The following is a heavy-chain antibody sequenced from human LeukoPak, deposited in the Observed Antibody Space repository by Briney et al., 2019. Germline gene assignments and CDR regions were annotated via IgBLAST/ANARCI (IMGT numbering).Heavy chain of an antibody. CDR3: AKDLYGDYLHDY. CDR2: ISASDGST. CDR1: GFTFSSYA. D-gene: IGHD4-17*01. J-gene: IGHJ4*02. V-gene: IGHV3-23*01. Sequence: PAGSLTLSCAASGFTFSSYAMTWVRQAPGKGLDWVSTISASDGSTYYVDSVKGRFTISRDNSKNTLYLQMNSLRAEDTAVYYCAKDLYGDYLHDYWGQGTLVTVSS.